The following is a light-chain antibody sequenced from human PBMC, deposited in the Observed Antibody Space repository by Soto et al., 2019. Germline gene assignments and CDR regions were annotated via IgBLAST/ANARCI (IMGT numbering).Light chain of an antibody. J-gene: IGLJ2*01. CDR1: SSDVGGYNY. CDR3: SSYTSSSTLV. V-gene: IGLV2-14*03. CDR2: DVD. Sequence: SALTQPASVSGSPGQSITISCTGTSSDVGGYNYVSWYQQHPGKAPKLMIYDVDSRPSGVSNRFSGSKSGNTASLTISGLQSEDEADYYCSSYTSSSTLVFGGGTKVTVL.